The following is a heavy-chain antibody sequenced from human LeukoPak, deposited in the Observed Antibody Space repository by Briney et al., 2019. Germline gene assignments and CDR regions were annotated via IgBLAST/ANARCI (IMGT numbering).Heavy chain of an antibody. J-gene: IGHJ4*02. D-gene: IGHD4-17*01. CDR1: GFTFSDYY. CDR2: IYSGGST. Sequence: GGSLRLSCAASGFTFSDYYMSWIRQAPGKGLEWVSVIYSGGSTYYADSVKGRFTISRDNSKNTLYLQMNSLRAEDTAVYYCARDPYGPYFDYWGQGTLVTVSS. CDR3: ARDPYGPYFDY. V-gene: IGHV3-66*01.